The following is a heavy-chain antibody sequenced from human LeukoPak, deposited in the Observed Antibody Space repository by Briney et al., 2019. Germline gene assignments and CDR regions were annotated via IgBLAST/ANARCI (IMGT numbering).Heavy chain of an antibody. Sequence: PGGSLRLSCAASGFTFSSYAMSWVRQAPGKGLEWVSAISGRGVKTYYADSVRGRFTISRDNSKNTLYLQLSSLRAEDTAVYYCAKGKTTVKTPGIDCWGQGTLVTVSS. CDR2: ISGRGVKT. CDR3: AKGKTTVKTPGIDC. CDR1: GFTFSSYA. J-gene: IGHJ4*02. D-gene: IGHD4-23*01. V-gene: IGHV3-23*01.